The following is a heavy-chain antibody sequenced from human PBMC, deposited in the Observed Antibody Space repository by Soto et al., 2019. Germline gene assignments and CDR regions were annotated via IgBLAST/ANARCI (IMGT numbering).Heavy chain of an antibody. Sequence: PSETLSLTCAVYGGSFSGYYWSWIRQPPGKGLEWIGEINHSGSTNYNPSLKSRVTISVDTSKNQFSLKLNSVTAADTAVYYCARGPKGEVGGTWYYYAMDVWGQGNTVTVSS. V-gene: IGHV4-34*01. D-gene: IGHD1-26*01. CDR2: INHSGST. CDR1: GGSFSGYY. CDR3: ARGPKGEVGGTWYYYAMDV. J-gene: IGHJ6*01.